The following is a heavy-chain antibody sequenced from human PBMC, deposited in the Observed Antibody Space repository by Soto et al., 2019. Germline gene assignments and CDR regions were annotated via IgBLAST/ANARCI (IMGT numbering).Heavy chain of an antibody. D-gene: IGHD6-19*01. J-gene: IGHJ5*01. CDR3: ARGGSGWKALNWFES. Sequence: TCTVSGGSISSSSYYWGWIRQPPGKGLEWIGSRNNRDDTYYNPSLKTRVTISLDTSKNQFTLSLISVTAADTALYFCARGGSGWKALNWFESWGQGTLVTVSS. CDR2: RNNRDDT. CDR1: GGSISSSSYY. V-gene: IGHV4-31*03.